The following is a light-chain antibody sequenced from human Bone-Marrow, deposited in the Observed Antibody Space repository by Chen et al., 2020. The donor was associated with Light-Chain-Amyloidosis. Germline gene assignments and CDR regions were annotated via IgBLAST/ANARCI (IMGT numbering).Light chain of an antibody. CDR2: GVN. CDR1: SSDVGGDNH. Sequence: QSALTQPASVSGSPGQSITISCTGTSSDVGGDNHVSWYQQHPDKAPKTKIYGVNNRPYLVPGGFSGSKSDKPAPLAIFWVQTGGEADYFCSSYTITNTLVFGSGTRVTVL. CDR3: SSYTITNTLV. V-gene: IGLV2-14*01. J-gene: IGLJ1*01.